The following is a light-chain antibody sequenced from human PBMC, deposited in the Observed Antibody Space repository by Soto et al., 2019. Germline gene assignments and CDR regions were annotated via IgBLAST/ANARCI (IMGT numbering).Light chain of an antibody. Sequence: QSVLTQPASVSGSPGQSITISCTGTSSDVGGYNYVSWYQQYPGKAPKLMIYDVRNRPSGVSNRFSGSKSGDTASLTISGLKPDEEADYYGTSYTSGRTYVFGTGTKVPVL. J-gene: IGLJ1*01. CDR2: DVR. CDR3: TSYTSGRTYV. CDR1: SSDVGGYNY. V-gene: IGLV2-14*01.